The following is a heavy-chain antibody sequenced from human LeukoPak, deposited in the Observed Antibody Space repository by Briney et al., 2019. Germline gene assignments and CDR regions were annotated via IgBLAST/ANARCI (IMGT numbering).Heavy chain of an antibody. D-gene: IGHD6-13*01. CDR1: GGSFSGYY. J-gene: IGHJ4*02. Sequence: SETLSLTCAVYGGSFSGYYWSWIRQPPGKGLEWIGEINHSGSTNYNPSLKSRVTISVDTSKNQFSLKLSSVTAADTAVYYCARGGVRRSSWYDYWGQGTLVTVSS. CDR2: INHSGST. V-gene: IGHV4-34*01. CDR3: ARGGVRRSSWYDY.